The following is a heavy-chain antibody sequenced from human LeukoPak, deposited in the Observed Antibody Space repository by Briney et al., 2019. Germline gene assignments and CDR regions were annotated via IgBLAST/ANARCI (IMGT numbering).Heavy chain of an antibody. CDR3: ATLEGGSGSYYSDY. CDR2: INPNSGGT. V-gene: IGHV1-2*02. J-gene: IGHJ4*02. Sequence: ASVKVSCKASGYTFTGYYMHWVRQAPGQGLEWMGWINPNSGGTNYAQKFQGRVTMTRDTSISTAYMELSRLRSDDTAVYYWATLEGGSGSYYSDYWGQGTLVTVSS. D-gene: IGHD1-26*01. CDR1: GYTFTGYY.